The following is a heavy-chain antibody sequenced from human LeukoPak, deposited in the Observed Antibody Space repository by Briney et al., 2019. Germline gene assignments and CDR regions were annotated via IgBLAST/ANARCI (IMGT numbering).Heavy chain of an antibody. J-gene: IGHJ5*02. CDR2: INYSGVT. Sequence: SGTLSLTCTVSSGSITSSGYDCSWMRQRPGKGLEWIAGINYSGVTHYNPSLKSRVTICVDTSKNHFSLNLSFVAAADAAFYSCAKYSSSSARIDPCGQGPLVTVSS. D-gene: IGHD2-15*01. CDR3: AKYSSSSARIDP. V-gene: IGHV4-39*02. CDR1: SGSITSSGYD.